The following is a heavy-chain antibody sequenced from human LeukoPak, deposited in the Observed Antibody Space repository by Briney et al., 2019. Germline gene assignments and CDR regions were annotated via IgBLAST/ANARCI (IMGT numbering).Heavy chain of an antibody. D-gene: IGHD3-3*01. CDR1: GYTFTSYG. CDR3: ARDKDFWSGYKGGEFVY. Sequence: ASVKVSCKASGYTFTSYGISWVRQAPGQGLEWMGWISAYNGNTNYAQKLQGRVTMTTDTSTSTAYMELRSLRSDDTAVYYCARDKDFWSGYKGGEFVYWGQGTLVTVSS. CDR2: ISAYNGNT. V-gene: IGHV1-18*01. J-gene: IGHJ4*02.